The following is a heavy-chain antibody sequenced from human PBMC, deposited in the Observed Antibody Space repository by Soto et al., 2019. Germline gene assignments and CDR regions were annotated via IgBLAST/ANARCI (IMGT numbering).Heavy chain of an antibody. CDR1: GGSISSYY. CDR3: ARVVEDIAVAGLNWFDP. D-gene: IGHD6-19*01. J-gene: IGHJ5*02. Sequence: SETLSLTCTVSGGSISSYYWSWIRQPPGKGLEWIGYIYYSGSTNYNPSLKSRVTISVDTSKNQFSLKLSSVTAADTAVYYCARVVEDIAVAGLNWFDPWGQGTLVTVS. V-gene: IGHV4-59*01. CDR2: IYYSGST.